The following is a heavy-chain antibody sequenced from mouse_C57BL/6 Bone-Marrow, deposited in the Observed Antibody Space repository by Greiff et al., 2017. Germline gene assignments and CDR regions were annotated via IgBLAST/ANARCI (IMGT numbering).Heavy chain of an antibody. J-gene: IGHJ3*01. CDR2: ISSGGDYI. CDR3: AREGDNYGSGDGFAD. D-gene: IGHD1-1*01. CDR1: GFTFSSYA. Sequence: DVQLVESGEGLVKPGGSLKLSCAASGFTFSSYAMSWVRQTPEKRLEWVAYISSGGDYIYYADTVKGRFTISRDNARNTLYLQMSSLKTEETAMYYSAREGDNYGSGDGFADWGEETLVTVS. V-gene: IGHV5S21*01.